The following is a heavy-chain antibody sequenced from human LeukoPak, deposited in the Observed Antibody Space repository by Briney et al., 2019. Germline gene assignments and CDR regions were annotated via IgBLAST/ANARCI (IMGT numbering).Heavy chain of an antibody. Sequence: SEALSLTCTVSGGSISSGDYYWSWIRQPPGKGLEWIGYIYYSGSTNYNPSLKSRVTISVDTSKNQFSLKLSSVTAADTAVYYCARDRGGGIAAAGTWFDPWGQGTLVTVSS. V-gene: IGHV4-61*08. CDR1: GGSISSGDYY. CDR3: ARDRGGGIAAAGTWFDP. CDR2: IYYSGST. J-gene: IGHJ5*02. D-gene: IGHD6-13*01.